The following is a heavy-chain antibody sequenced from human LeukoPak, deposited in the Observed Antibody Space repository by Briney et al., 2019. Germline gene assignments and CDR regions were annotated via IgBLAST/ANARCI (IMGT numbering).Heavy chain of an antibody. CDR2: IKQDGCEK. D-gene: IGHD6-13*01. Sequence: GGSLRLSCAASGFIFSSYWMSWVRQAPGTGLEWLANIKQDGCEKYYVDSVKGRFTISRDNAKNSLYLQMNSLRAEDTAVYYCARPSRSAANDYWGQGTLVTVSS. V-gene: IGHV3-7*01. J-gene: IGHJ4*02. CDR3: ARPSRSAANDY. CDR1: GFIFSSYW.